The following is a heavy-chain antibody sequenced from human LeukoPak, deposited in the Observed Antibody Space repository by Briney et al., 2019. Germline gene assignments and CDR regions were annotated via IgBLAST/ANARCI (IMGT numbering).Heavy chain of an antibody. CDR2: ITPICGTA. D-gene: IGHD6-13*01. CDR1: GCTFSSYA. V-gene: IGHV1-69*05. J-gene: IGHJ6*03. Sequence: ASVKVSCKASGCTFSSYAISWVRQAPGQGLEWMGGITPICGTANYAQKFQGRVTITTDKSTSTAYMELSSLRSEDTAVYYCARVAAARTGDYYYYYMDVWGKGTTVTVSS. CDR3: ARVAAARTGDYYYYYMDV.